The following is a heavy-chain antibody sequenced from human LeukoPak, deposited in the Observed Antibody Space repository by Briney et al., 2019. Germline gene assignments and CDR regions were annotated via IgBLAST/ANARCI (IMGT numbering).Heavy chain of an antibody. V-gene: IGHV1-2*02. CDR2: INPNSGGT. J-gene: IGHJ5*02. D-gene: IGHD2-2*01. CDR1: GYTFTAHY. CDR3: ARGYCSSTSCYDWFDP. Sequence: ASVKVSCKASGYTFTAHYMHWVRQAPGQGLEWMGWINPNSGGTNYAQKFQGRVTMTRDTSISTAYMELSRLRSDDTAAYYCARGYCSSTSCYDWFDPWGQGTLVTVSS.